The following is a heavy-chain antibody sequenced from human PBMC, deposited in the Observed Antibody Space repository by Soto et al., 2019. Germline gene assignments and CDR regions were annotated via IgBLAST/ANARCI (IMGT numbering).Heavy chain of an antibody. V-gene: IGHV5-51*01. J-gene: IGHJ6*02. CDR3: ARTSAAGKYYYGMDV. CDR2: IYPGDSDT. D-gene: IGHD6-13*01. Sequence: GESLKISCKGSGYTFTNYWIGWVRQMPGRGLEWMGSIYPGDSDTRYSPSFQGQVTISADKSISTAYLQWSSLKASDIAMYYCARTSAAGKYYYGMDVWGQGTTVTVSS. CDR1: GYTFTNYW.